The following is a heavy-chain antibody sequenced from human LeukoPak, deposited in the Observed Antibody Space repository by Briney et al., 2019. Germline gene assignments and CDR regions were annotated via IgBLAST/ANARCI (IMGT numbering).Heavy chain of an antibody. Sequence: GGSLRLSCAASGFTFSDYWMAWVRQAPGKGLEWVANIKTDGSEKYYEDSVKGRFTISRDNAKNSLSLQMSSLRAEDTAVYYCARDWHFGGVDYWGQGTLVTVSS. CDR2: IKTDGSEK. CDR1: GFTFSDYW. J-gene: IGHJ4*02. CDR3: ARDWHFGGVDY. D-gene: IGHD3-10*01. V-gene: IGHV3-7*01.